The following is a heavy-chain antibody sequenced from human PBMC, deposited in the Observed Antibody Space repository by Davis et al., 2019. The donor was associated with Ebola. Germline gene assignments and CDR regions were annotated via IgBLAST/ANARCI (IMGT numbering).Heavy chain of an antibody. CDR1: GFILSSYA. CDR3: AKVHPPTTVTTGWFDP. V-gene: IGHV3-23*01. CDR2: ISVRSIT. J-gene: IGHJ5*02. Sequence: GEFLKISCAASGFILSSYAMSWVRQAPGKGLEWVSSISVRSITYHADSVKGRFTISRDNSKNTLYLQMNSLRAEDTAVYYCAKVHPPTTVTTGWFDPWGQGTLVTVSS. D-gene: IGHD4-17*01.